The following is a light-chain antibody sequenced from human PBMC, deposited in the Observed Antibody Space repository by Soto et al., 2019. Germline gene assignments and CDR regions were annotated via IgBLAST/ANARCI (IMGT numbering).Light chain of an antibody. V-gene: IGKV1-5*03. CDR2: RAT. Sequence: DIQMTQSPSTLSASVGDRVTITCRASQSIRDWLAWYQQIPGKAPKLLSYRATNLESGVPSRFRGSGSRTEFTLTISSLQPDDFATYYCQQYDSYAWTFGQGTKMEIK. CDR1: QSIRDW. J-gene: IGKJ1*01. CDR3: QQYDSYAWT.